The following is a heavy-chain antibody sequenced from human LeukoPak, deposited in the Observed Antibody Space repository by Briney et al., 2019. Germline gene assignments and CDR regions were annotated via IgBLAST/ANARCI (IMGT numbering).Heavy chain of an antibody. CDR2: INPNSGGT. V-gene: IGHV1-2*06. Sequence: ASVKVSCKASGYTFTGYYMHWVRQAPGQGLEWMGRINPNSGGTNYAQKFQGRVTMTRDTSISTAYMELSRLRSDDTAVYYCARVTGDRRGHAFDIWGQGTMVTVSS. CDR3: ARVTGDRRGHAFDI. CDR1: GYTFTGYY. D-gene: IGHD7-27*01. J-gene: IGHJ3*02.